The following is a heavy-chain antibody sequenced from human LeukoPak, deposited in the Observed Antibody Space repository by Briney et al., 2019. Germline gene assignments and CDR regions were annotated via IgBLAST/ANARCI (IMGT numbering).Heavy chain of an antibody. CDR2: IIPIFGTA. J-gene: IGHJ3*02. CDR3: ARDLSPAGGPYDAFDI. Sequence: ASVKVSCKASGGTFSSYAISWVRQAPGQGLEWMGGIIPIFGTANYAQKFQGRVTITADESTSTAYMELSSPRSEDTAVYYCARDLSPAGGPYDAFDIWGQGTMVTVSS. CDR1: GGTFSSYA. D-gene: IGHD3-10*01. V-gene: IGHV1-69*13.